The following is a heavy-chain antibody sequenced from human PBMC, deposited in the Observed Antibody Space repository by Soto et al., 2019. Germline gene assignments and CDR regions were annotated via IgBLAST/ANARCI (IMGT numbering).Heavy chain of an antibody. Sequence: EVQLVESGGGLGKPGGSLRLSCAASGFSFRSYSMNWVRQAPGKGLEWVSFISSSSSYINYADSVKGRFTISRDNAKNSLFLQMNSLRAEDTAVYYCARVGTYYGSGSPYYSDYWGQGTLVSVSS. J-gene: IGHJ4*02. CDR2: ISSSSSYI. D-gene: IGHD3-10*01. V-gene: IGHV3-21*01. CDR1: GFSFRSYS. CDR3: ARVGTYYGSGSPYYSDY.